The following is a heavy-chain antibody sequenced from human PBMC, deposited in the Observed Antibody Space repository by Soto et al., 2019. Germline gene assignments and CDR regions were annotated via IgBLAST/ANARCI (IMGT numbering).Heavy chain of an antibody. V-gene: IGHV3-7*03. D-gene: IGHD3-3*01. Sequence: PGGSLRLSCATSGFTTSSNFWMSWVRQAPGRGLEWVANIRQDGSDQFYVDSVKGRSTISRDNPEESVYLQMNSLRVEDTAVYFCALYYDYSSGYYTGISYWGQGTPVTVSS. CDR1: GFTTSSNFW. J-gene: IGHJ4*02. CDR2: IRQDGSDQ. CDR3: ALYYDYSSGYYTGISY.